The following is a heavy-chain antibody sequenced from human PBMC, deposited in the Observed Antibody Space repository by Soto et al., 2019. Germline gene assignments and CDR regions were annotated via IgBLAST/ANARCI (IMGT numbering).Heavy chain of an antibody. CDR3: AMTKTTSYNWFDP. CDR2: INHSGST. CDR1: GGSFSGYY. V-gene: IGHV4-34*01. J-gene: IGHJ5*02. D-gene: IGHD1-1*01. Sequence: SETLSLTCAVYGGSFSGYYWSWIRQPPGKGLEWIGEINHSGSTNYNPSLKSRVTISVDTSKKHFYLKLSSVTAGDTAMYYCAMTKTTSYNWFDPWGQGPQVTVSS.